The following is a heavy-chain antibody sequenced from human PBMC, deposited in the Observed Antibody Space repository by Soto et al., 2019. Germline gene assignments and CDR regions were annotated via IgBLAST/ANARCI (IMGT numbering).Heavy chain of an antibody. CDR2: IIGSGVRT. CDR1: GFTSSHYA. Sequence: EVQLLESGGGLVQSGGSLRVSCAASGFTSSHYAMSWVRQAPGKGLEWVSSIIGSGVRTYYADSVQGRFTISRDNSKNMLYLQMDSLRAEDTAIYYCAKELMLAAGSWLTSDQPYYGTDVWGQGTTVTVSS. J-gene: IGHJ6*02. D-gene: IGHD6-13*01. CDR3: AKELMLAAGSWLTSDQPYYGTDV. V-gene: IGHV3-23*01.